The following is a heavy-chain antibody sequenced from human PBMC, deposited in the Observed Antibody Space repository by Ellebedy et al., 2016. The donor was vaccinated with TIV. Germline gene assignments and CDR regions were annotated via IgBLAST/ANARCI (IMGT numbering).Heavy chain of an antibody. Sequence: ASVKVSCXASGYTFTSYGISWVRQAPGQGLEWMGWISAYNGNTNYAQKLQGRVTMTTDTSTSTAYMELRSLRSDDTAVYYCARDREEAARLSPNWFDPWGQGTLVTVSS. J-gene: IGHJ5*02. V-gene: IGHV1-18*01. CDR3: ARDREEAARLSPNWFDP. CDR2: ISAYNGNT. CDR1: GYTFTSYG. D-gene: IGHD6-6*01.